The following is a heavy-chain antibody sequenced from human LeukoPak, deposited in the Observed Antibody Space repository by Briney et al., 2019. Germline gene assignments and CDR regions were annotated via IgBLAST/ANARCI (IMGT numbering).Heavy chain of an antibody. J-gene: IGHJ6*02. V-gene: IGHV3-23*01. CDR3: AKVVVAANYYYYGMDV. Sequence: GGSLRLSCAASGFTFSSYAMSWVRQAPGKGLEWVSAISGSGGSTYYADSVKGRFTISRDNSKNTLCLQMNSLRAEDTAVYYCAKVVVAANYYYYGMDVWGQGTTVTVSS. CDR2: ISGSGGST. D-gene: IGHD2-15*01. CDR1: GFTFSSYA.